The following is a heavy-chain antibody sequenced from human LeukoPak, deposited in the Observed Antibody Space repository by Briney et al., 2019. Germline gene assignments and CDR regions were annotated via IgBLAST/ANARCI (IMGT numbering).Heavy chain of an antibody. Sequence: SVKVSCKASGGTFSSYAISWVRQAPGQGLEWMGGIIPIFGTANYAQKFQGRVTITTDESTSTAYMELSSLRSEDTAVYYCARGIPFDYYDSSGYQVPFDYWGQGTLVTVSS. J-gene: IGHJ4*02. V-gene: IGHV1-69*05. CDR2: IIPIFGTA. CDR1: GGTFSSYA. CDR3: ARGIPFDYYDSSGYQVPFDY. D-gene: IGHD3-22*01.